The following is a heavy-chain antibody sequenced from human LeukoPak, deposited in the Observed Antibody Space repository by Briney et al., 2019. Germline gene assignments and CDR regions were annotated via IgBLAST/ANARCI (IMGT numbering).Heavy chain of an antibody. Sequence: PSETLSLTCTVSGGSISTYYWSWIPQPPGKGLEWIGHIYNSGSTNYSPSLKSRVTISVDTSKNQFSLKLSSVTAADTAVYYCARFKRAGGWSYFDYWGQGTLVTVSS. CDR1: GGSISTYY. V-gene: IGHV4-59*01. D-gene: IGHD6-19*01. J-gene: IGHJ4*02. CDR2: IYNSGST. CDR3: ARFKRAGGWSYFDY.